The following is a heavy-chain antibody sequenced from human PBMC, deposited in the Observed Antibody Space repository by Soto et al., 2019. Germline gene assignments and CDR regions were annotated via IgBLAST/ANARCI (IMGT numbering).Heavy chain of an antibody. CDR2: IYWDNDK. V-gene: IGHV2-5*02. D-gene: IGHD2-21*02. J-gene: IGHJ6*02. CDR1: GFSLSTGGVG. Sequence: QITLKESGPTLVKPTQTLTLTCTFSGFSLSTGGVGVGWIRQPPGKALEWLALIYWDNDKRYSPSLKSRLTVPKDTAKHHVVLTMTNIDPVDTDTYSCVLSRCGGDCLRSYSSHYYYGMDVWGQGTTVTVFS. CDR3: VLSRCGGDCLRSYSSHYYYGMDV.